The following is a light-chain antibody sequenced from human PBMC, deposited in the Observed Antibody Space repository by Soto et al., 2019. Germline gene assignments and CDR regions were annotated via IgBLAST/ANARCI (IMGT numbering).Light chain of an antibody. J-gene: IGLJ1*01. CDR1: RSDVGAYNY. CDR3: SSYTSSSTYV. CDR2: DVS. Sequence: QSVLTQPASVSGSPGQSIAISCTGTRSDVGAYNYVSWYQQHPGKAPKLLIYDVSNRPSGVSDRFSGSKSGNTASLTISGLQAEDEADYYCSSYTSSSTYVFGTGTKVTVL. V-gene: IGLV2-14*01.